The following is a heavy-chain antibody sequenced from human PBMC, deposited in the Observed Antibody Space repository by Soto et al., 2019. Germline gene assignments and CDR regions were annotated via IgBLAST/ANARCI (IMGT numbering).Heavy chain of an antibody. V-gene: IGHV3-43*02. J-gene: IGHJ4*02. D-gene: IGHD2-2*01. CDR2: ISWDGGST. CDR1: GFTFSSYA. CDR3: AKAMWRYQLLFPTDY. Sequence: GGSLRLSCAASGFTFSSYAMSWVRQAPGKGLEWVSLISWDGGSTYYADSVKGRFTISRDNSKNSLYLQMNSLRTEDIALYYCAKAMWRYQLLFPTDYWGQGALVTVSS.